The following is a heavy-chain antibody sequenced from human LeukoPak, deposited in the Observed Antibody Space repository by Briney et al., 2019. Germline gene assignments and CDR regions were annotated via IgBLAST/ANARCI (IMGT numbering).Heavy chain of an antibody. CDR3: TRGRVYYYDSSGYSSY. Sequence: GGSLRLSCTASGFTFGDYAMSWFRQAPGKGLEWVGFIRSKAYGGTTEYAASVKGRFTISRDDSESIAYLQMNSLKTEDTAVYYCTRGRVYYYDSSGYSSYWGQGTLVTVSS. J-gene: IGHJ4*02. CDR2: IRSKAYGGTT. V-gene: IGHV3-49*03. CDR1: GFTFGDYA. D-gene: IGHD3-22*01.